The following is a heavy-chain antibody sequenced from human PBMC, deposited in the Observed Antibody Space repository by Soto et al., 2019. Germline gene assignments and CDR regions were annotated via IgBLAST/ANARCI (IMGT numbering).Heavy chain of an antibody. D-gene: IGHD4-17*01. V-gene: IGHV3-30-3*01. CDR1: GFTFSSYA. J-gene: IGHJ4*02. CDR3: ARDHYGDYGGSPFDY. Sequence: QVQLVESGGGVVQPGRSLRLSCAASGFTFSSYAMHWVRQAPGKGLEWVAVISYDGSNKYYADSVKGRFTISRDNSKNTLYLQMNSLRAEDTAVYYCARDHYGDYGGSPFDYWGQGTLVTVSS. CDR2: ISYDGSNK.